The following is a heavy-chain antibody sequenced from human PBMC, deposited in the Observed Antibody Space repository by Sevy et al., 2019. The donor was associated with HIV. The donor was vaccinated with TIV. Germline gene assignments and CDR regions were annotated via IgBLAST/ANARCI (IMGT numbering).Heavy chain of an antibody. J-gene: IGHJ3*02. Sequence: GGSLRLSCAASGFTFSSYGMHWVRQAPGKGLEWVAVIWNDRSNKHYADSVKGRFTISRDNSNNTLYLQMNSLRAEDTAVYYCASLPNNYYDSSGSSGDDAFDIWGQGTMVTVSS. CDR3: ASLPNNYYDSSGSSGDDAFDI. CDR2: IWNDRSNK. CDR1: GFTFSSYG. V-gene: IGHV3-33*01. D-gene: IGHD3-22*01.